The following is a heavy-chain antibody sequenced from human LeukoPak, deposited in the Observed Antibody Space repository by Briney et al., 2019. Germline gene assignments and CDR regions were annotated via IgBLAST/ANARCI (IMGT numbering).Heavy chain of an antibody. D-gene: IGHD2-2*01. Sequence: ASETLSLTCTVSGGSISSYYWSWIRQPPGKGLEWIGYIYHSGSTYYNPSLKSRVTISVDRSKNQFSLKLSSVTAADTAVYYCARGDCSSTSCYALSWFDPWGQGTLVTVSS. V-gene: IGHV4-59*12. CDR3: ARGDCSSTSCYALSWFDP. CDR2: IYHSGST. CDR1: GGSISSYY. J-gene: IGHJ5*02.